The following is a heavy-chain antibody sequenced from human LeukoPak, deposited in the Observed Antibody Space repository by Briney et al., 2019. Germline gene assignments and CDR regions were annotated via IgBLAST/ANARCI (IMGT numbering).Heavy chain of an antibody. Sequence: SETLSLTCTVSGDSISSSSYYWGWIRQPPGKGLEWIGSIYYSGSTYYNPSPKSRVTISVDTSKNQFSLKLTSVTAADTAFYYCARHRRNSNYLTTVTTIDYWGQGALVTVSS. CDR2: IYYSGST. J-gene: IGHJ4*02. CDR3: ARHRRNSNYLTTVTTIDY. V-gene: IGHV4-39*01. CDR1: GDSISSSSYY. D-gene: IGHD4-11*01.